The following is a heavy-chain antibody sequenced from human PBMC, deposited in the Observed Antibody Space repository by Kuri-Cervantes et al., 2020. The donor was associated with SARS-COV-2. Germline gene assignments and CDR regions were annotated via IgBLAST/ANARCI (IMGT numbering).Heavy chain of an antibody. CDR1: GFTFSNYA. J-gene: IGHJ3*02. V-gene: IGHV3-23*01. D-gene: IGHD3-10*01. Sequence: GGSLRLSCAVSGFTFSNYAMTWVRQAPGKGLEWVSSMSGGGASTFYADSVKGRFTISRDNTRNTLYLQMNSLRAEDSALYYCARHQPKYGSRSYTNDAFDIWGQGTMVT. CDR3: ARHQPKYGSRSYTNDAFDI. CDR2: MSGGGAST.